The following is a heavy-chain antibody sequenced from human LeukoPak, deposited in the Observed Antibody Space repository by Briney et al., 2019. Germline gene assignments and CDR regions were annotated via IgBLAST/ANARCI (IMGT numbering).Heavy chain of an antibody. V-gene: IGHV1-18*01. CDR3: ALTDNDDFLDS. Sequence: ASVKVSCKNSVNIFPKYGVNWVRQAPGRGLEWMGWISAYTGETVYAPDLQDRVTMTTDTSTNTAYMDLWGLRSGDTAFYFCALTDNDDFLDSWGQGTLVAVSS. J-gene: IGHJ4*02. CDR2: ISAYTGET. D-gene: IGHD4-17*01. CDR1: VNIFPKYG.